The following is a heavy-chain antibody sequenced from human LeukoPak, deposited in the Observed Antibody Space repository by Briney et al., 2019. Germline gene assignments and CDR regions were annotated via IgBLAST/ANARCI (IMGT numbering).Heavy chain of an antibody. V-gene: IGHV3-23*01. Sequence: GGSLRLSCAASGFTFSSYAMSRVRQAPGKGLEWVSAISGSGGSTYYADSVKGRFTISRDNSKNTLYLQMNSLRAEDTAVYYCAKRVGMVRGVRASPYYFDYWGQGTLVTVSS. CDR3: AKRVGMVRGVRASPYYFDY. CDR1: GFTFSSYA. D-gene: IGHD3-10*01. J-gene: IGHJ4*02. CDR2: ISGSGGST.